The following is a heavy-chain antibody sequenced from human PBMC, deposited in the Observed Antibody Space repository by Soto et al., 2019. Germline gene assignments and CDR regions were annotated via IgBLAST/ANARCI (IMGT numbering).Heavy chain of an antibody. D-gene: IGHD5-18*01. Sequence: EVQLVESGGGLVQPGGSPRLSCAASGFGVSNNYMSWVRQAPGKGLEWVSAINSGGNTYYADCVKGRFTISRDNSKDKVYLERISVGGEDTAVYYCARGGDRYGYGEYEYYSMGVWGQGTTGTVSS. CDR1: GFGVSNNY. CDR2: INSGGNT. CDR3: ARGGDRYGYGEYEYYSMGV. J-gene: IGHJ6*02. V-gene: IGHV3-66*01.